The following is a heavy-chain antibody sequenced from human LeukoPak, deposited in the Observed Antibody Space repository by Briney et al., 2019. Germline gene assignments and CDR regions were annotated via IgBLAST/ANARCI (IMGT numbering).Heavy chain of an antibody. CDR3: ARDLEDGYNEYYMDV. D-gene: IGHD5-24*01. CDR2: ISWNSGSI. J-gene: IGHJ6*03. V-gene: IGHV3-9*03. CDR1: GFTFDDYA. Sequence: GGSLRLSCAASGFTFDDYAMHWVRQAPGKGLEWVSGISWNSGSIGYADSVKGRFTISRDNAKNSLYLQMNSLRAEDMALYYCARDLEDGYNEYYMDVWGKGTTVTISS.